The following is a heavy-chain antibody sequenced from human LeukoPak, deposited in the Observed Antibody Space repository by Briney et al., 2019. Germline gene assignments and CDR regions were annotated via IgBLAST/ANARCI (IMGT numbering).Heavy chain of an antibody. CDR1: GLTVSANY. V-gene: IGHV3-53*01. J-gene: IGHJ4*02. CDR3: TRTFLSADGYKVGYFDY. D-gene: IGHD5-24*01. Sequence: GGSLRLSCAASGLTVSANYMSWVRQAPGRELEWVSLIYSNGSTYYADSVKGRFTISRDNSKKTLFLQMNSLTAEDTAMYYCTRTFLSADGYKVGYFDYWGQGTLVTVSS. CDR2: IYSNGST.